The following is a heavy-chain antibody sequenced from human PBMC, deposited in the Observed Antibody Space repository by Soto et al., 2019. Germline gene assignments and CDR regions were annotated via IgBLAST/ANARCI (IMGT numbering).Heavy chain of an antibody. CDR3: ASLTSGDYAEYFPH. Sequence: SDTLSLTCTVSGGSISSYYWSWIRQPPGKGLEWIGYIYYSGSTNYNPSLKSRVTISVDTSKNQFSLKLSSVTAADTAVYYCASLTSGDYAEYFPHWGRGTLVPVSS. CDR1: GGSISSYY. J-gene: IGHJ1*01. CDR2: IYYSGST. D-gene: IGHD4-17*01. V-gene: IGHV4-59*08.